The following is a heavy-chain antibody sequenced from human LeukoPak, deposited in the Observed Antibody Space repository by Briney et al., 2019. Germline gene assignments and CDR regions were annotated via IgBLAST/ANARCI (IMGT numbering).Heavy chain of an antibody. CDR3: ATVAVVRGVTYFDY. V-gene: IGHV4-59*01. J-gene: IGHJ4*02. CDR1: GGSISSYY. Sequence: SETLTLTCTVSGGSISSYYWSWIRQPPGKGLEWIAYLFYSGSTDYNPSLESRVTISVDTSKNQFSLKLRSVTAADTAVYYCATVAVVRGVTYFDYWGQGTLVTVSS. D-gene: IGHD3-10*01. CDR2: LFYSGST.